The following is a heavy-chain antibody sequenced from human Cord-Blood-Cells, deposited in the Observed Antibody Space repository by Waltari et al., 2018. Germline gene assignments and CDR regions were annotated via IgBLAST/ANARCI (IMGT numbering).Heavy chain of an antibody. V-gene: IGHV1-69*01. D-gene: IGHD3-10*01. Sequence: QVQLVQSGAEVKKPGSSVKVSCKASGGTFSSYAISWVRQAPGQGLEWMGGIIPIFGTANYAQKFQGRVTITADESTSTAYMELSSLRSEDTAVYYCARDPLHYYGSGSYAFDIWGQGTMVTVSS. CDR1: GGTFSSYA. J-gene: IGHJ3*02. CDR2: IIPIFGTA. CDR3: ARDPLHYYGSGSYAFDI.